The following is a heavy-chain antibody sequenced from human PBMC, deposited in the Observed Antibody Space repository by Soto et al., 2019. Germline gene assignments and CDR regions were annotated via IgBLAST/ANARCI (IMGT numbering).Heavy chain of an antibody. V-gene: IGHV3-33*01. J-gene: IGHJ6*02. CDR3: ARDDYYGSGSYYNPGFRYYYYGMDV. Sequence: GGSLRLSCAASGFTFSSYGMHWVRQAPGKGLEWVAVIWYDGSNKYYADSVEGRFTISRDNSKNTLYLQMNSLRAEDTAVYYCARDDYYGSGSYYNPGFRYYYYGMDVWGQGTTVTVSS. D-gene: IGHD3-10*01. CDR1: GFTFSSYG. CDR2: IWYDGSNK.